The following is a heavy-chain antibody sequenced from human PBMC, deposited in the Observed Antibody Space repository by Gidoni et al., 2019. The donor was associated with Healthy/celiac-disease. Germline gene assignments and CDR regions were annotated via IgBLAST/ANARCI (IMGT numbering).Heavy chain of an antibody. CDR3: ARGNYYDSSGYYADY. Sequence: QVQLVESGGGLVKPGGSLRLSCAASGFTFSDYYMSWIRQAPGKGLEWVSYISSSSSYTNYADSVKGRFTISRDNAKNSLYLQMNSLRAEDTAVYYCARGNYYDSSGYYADYWGQGTLVTVSS. D-gene: IGHD3-22*01. J-gene: IGHJ4*02. CDR2: ISSSSSYT. V-gene: IGHV3-11*06. CDR1: GFTFSDYY.